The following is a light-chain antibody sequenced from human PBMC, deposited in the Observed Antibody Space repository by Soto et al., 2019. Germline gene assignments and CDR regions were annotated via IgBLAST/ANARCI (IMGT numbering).Light chain of an antibody. V-gene: IGKV1-5*01. J-gene: IGKJ2*01. Sequence: DLPMTQSPSTLSASVGDRVTITCRASQSISSWLAWYQQKPGKAPKLLIYDAPSLESGVPSRFSGSGYGTEFTLTISSLQHDDFATYYCQQYNSYHTFGQGTKLEIK. CDR2: DAP. CDR1: QSISSW. CDR3: QQYNSYHT.